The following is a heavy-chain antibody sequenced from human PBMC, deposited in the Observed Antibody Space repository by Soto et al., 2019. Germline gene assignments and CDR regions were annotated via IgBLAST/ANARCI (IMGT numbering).Heavy chain of an antibody. J-gene: IGHJ6*02. CDR3: AVAAVREIMAQESSGMAV. Sequence: QVQLVQSGAEVKTPGSSVKVSCKASGGTLSDYAISWVRQAPGQGLEWMGGIMPTVDSANYAQNFQGRLNISADDSTSTANLELSSMRSDDTAVYYCAVAAVREIMAQESSGMAVWGQGTTVIVSS. D-gene: IGHD3-10*01. V-gene: IGHV1-69*01. CDR2: IMPTVDSA. CDR1: GGTLSDYA.